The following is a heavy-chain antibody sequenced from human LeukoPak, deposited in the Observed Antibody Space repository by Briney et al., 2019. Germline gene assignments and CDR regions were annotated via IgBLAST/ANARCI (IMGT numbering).Heavy chain of an antibody. Sequence: GGSLRLSGAASGFTFSSYGMHWVRQAPGKGLEWVSVIYSGGTTYYADSVKGRVTISRDNSTNTVYLQMNSLRAEDTAVYYCAKDLAVVPGLDAFDVWGQGTMTVSS. CDR3: AKDLAVVPGLDAFDV. J-gene: IGHJ3*01. D-gene: IGHD3-22*01. CDR2: IYSGGTT. CDR1: GFTFSSYG. V-gene: IGHV3-NL1*01.